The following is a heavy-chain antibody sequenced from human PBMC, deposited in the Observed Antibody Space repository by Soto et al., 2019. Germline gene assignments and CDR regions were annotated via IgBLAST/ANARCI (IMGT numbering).Heavy chain of an antibody. V-gene: IGHV1-69*01. Sequence: QVQLVQSGAEVKKPGSSVKVSFQASGGTFSSYAIGGVRQAPGKGLEWMGGIIPIFGTPNHAPKFQGRVTITADESTSTAYMERSNPRSEDTAVYYCARVSSGRYADGLAYWGQGTLVTV. CDR3: ARVSSGRYADGLAY. CDR1: GGTFSSYA. J-gene: IGHJ4*02. D-gene: IGHD1-26*01. CDR2: IIPIFGTP.